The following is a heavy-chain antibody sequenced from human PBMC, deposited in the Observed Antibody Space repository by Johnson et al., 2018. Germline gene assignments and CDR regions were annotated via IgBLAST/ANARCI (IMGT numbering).Heavy chain of an antibody. CDR1: GFTFSNYW. J-gene: IGHJ3*02. Sequence: VQLQESGGTLVQXGGSLRLSCAASGFTFSNYWIHWVRQAPGEGLVWVSRITSDGSNTDYAGPVKGRFTLSRDNARNMVDLQMNSLRVEGTAVYYCARDNGYSTPFDTWGQGTMVTISS. CDR2: ITSDGSNT. CDR3: ARDNGYSTPFDT. V-gene: IGHV3-74*01. D-gene: IGHD1-26*01.